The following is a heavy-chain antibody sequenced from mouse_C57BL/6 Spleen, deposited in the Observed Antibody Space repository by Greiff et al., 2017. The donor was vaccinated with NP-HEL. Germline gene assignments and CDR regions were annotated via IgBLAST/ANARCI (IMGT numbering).Heavy chain of an antibody. CDR1: GFNIKDDY. V-gene: IGHV14-4*01. D-gene: IGHD5-5*01. Sequence: EVQLQQPGAELVRPGASVKLSCTASGFNIKDDYMHWVKQRPEQGLEWIGWIDPENGDTEYASKFQGKATITVDTSSNTAYLQLSSLTSEDTAVYYCTLATYSSAYYFDYWGQGTTLTVSS. J-gene: IGHJ2*01. CDR2: IDPENGDT. CDR3: TLATYSSAYYFDY.